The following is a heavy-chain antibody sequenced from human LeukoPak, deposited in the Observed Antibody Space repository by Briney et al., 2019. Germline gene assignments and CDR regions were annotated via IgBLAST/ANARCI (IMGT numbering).Heavy chain of an antibody. V-gene: IGHV4-39*01. Sequence: SETLSLTCTVSGSSISSSSYYWGWIRQPPGKGLEWIGSIYYSGSTYYNSSVKSRVTMSVDTSKNQFSLKLSSVAAADTAVYYCARMYRRAFDYWGQGTLVTVSS. D-gene: IGHD1-26*01. J-gene: IGHJ4*02. CDR2: IYYSGST. CDR3: ARMYRRAFDY. CDR1: GSSISSSSYY.